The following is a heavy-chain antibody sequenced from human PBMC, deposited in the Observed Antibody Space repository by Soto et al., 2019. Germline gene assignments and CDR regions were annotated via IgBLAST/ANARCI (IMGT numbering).Heavy chain of an antibody. CDR1: GFTFSSYA. J-gene: IGHJ4*02. V-gene: IGHV3-23*01. CDR2: ISGSGGST. CDR3: AKGLALRGSFDY. Sequence: GGSLRLSCAASGFTFSSYAMSWVRQAPGKGLEWVSAISGSGGSTYYADPVKGRFTISRDNSKNTLYLQMNSLRAEDTAVYYCAKGLALRGSFDYWGQGTLVTVSS.